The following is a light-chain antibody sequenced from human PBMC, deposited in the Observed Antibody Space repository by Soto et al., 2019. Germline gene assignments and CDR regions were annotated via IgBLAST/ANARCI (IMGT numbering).Light chain of an antibody. Sequence: QSALTQPRSVSGSPGQSVTISCTGTSSDVGVYNYVSWYQQHPGKAPKLIIYDVTKRPSGVPDRFSGSKSANTASLIISGLQAADEAEYYCCCCSDADSSSFRVLFGGGTKLTVL. CDR2: DVT. J-gene: IGLJ2*01. CDR1: SSDVGVYNY. V-gene: IGLV2-11*01. CDR3: CSDADSSSFRVL.